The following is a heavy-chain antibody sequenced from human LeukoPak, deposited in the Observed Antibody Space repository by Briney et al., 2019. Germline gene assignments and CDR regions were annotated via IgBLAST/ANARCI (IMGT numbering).Heavy chain of an antibody. CDR2: IYYSGST. Sequence: SETLSLTCTVSGSSISSYYWSWSRQPPGKGLEWSGDIYYSGSTNYNPSLKSRVTISVDTYKNQFCLKLSSVTAADTAVYYCARRRTLELDFDYWGQGTLVSVSS. J-gene: IGHJ4*02. CDR3: ARRRTLELDFDY. CDR1: GSSISSYY. D-gene: IGHD1-1*01. V-gene: IGHV4-59*08.